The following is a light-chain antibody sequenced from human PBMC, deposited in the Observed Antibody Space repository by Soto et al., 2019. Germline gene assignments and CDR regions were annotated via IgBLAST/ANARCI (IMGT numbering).Light chain of an antibody. V-gene: IGKV3-20*01. Sequence: EIVLTQSPGTLSLSPGERATLSCRASQSVTSTYLACYQQKPGQAPRLLIYGASSRATGIPGRFTGSGSGTYFTLTISSLEPEDVAVYYCQQFSSSPWTFGQGTKLEIK. J-gene: IGKJ2*02. CDR1: QSVTSTY. CDR3: QQFSSSPWT. CDR2: GAS.